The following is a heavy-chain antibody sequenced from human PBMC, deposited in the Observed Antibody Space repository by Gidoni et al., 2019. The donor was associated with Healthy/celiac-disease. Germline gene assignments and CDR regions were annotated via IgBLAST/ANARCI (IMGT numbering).Heavy chain of an antibody. CDR3: AKDPTQYDSSGAPDY. J-gene: IGHJ4*02. V-gene: IGHV3-30*18. D-gene: IGHD3-22*01. Sequence: QVQLVESGGGVVQPGRSLRLSCAASGFTFSSYGMHWVRQAPGKGLEWVAVISYDGSNKYYADSVKGRFTISRDNSKNTLYLQMNSLRAEDTAVYYCAKDPTQYDSSGAPDYWGQGTLVTVSS. CDR2: ISYDGSNK. CDR1: GFTFSSYG.